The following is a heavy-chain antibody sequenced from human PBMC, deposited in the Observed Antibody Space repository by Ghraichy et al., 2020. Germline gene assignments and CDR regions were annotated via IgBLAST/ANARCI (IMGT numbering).Heavy chain of an antibody. CDR2: IRLNSEGGTT. D-gene: IGHD2-15*01. V-gene: IGHV3-15*07. CDR1: GFSFSYAW. Sequence: GGSLRLSCAASGFSFSYAWMNWVRRAPGKGLEWVGLIRLNSEGGTTDYAAPAKGRFTISRDDSKNTLYLQMNSLRTEDTAVYYCATDGASGCLGGTCRYDYWSQGTLVTVSS. CDR3: ATDGASGCLGGTCRYDY. J-gene: IGHJ4*02.